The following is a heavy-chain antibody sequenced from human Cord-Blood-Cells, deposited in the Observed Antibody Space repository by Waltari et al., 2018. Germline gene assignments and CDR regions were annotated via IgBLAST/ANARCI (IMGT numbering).Heavy chain of an antibody. D-gene: IGHD1-1*01. J-gene: IGHJ4*02. CDR3: VRGGRTDLLDY. CDR2: ISYDGSNK. CDR1: GFTFSSYA. V-gene: IGHV3-30-3*01. Sequence: QVQLVESGGGVVQPGRSLRLSCAASGFTFSSYAMHWVRQAPGKGLEWVAVISYDGSNKYYADSVKGRFTISRDNSKNTLYLQMNSLRAEDTAVYYCVRGGRTDLLDYWGQGTLVTVSS.